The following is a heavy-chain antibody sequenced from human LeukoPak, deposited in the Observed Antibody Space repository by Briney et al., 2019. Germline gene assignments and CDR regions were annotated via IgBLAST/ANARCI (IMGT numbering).Heavy chain of an antibody. CDR3: ARDQVTTNYFDY. CDR1: GGSISSSSYY. V-gene: IGHV4-39*07. Sequence: PSGTLSLTCAVSGGSISSSSYYWGWIRQPPGKGPEWIGSIYYSGSTYYNPSLKSRVTISVDTSKNQFSLKLSSVTAADTAVYYCARDQVTTNYFDYWGQGTLVTVSS. CDR2: IYYSGST. D-gene: IGHD1-14*01. J-gene: IGHJ4*02.